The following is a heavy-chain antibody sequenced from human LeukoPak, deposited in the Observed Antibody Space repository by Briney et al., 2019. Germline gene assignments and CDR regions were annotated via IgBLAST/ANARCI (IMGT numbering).Heavy chain of an antibody. CDR2: INPSGGST. Sequence: APVKVSCKASGYTFTSYYMHWVRQAPGQGLEWMGIINPSGGSTSYAQKFQGRVTMTRDTSTSTVYMELSSLRSEDTAVYYCARVDPVEMALDYWGQGTLVTVSS. CDR3: ARVDPVEMALDY. D-gene: IGHD5-24*01. J-gene: IGHJ4*02. V-gene: IGHV1-46*01. CDR1: GYTFTSYY.